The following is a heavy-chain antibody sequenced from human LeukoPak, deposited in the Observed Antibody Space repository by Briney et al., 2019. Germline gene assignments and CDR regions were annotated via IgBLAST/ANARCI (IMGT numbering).Heavy chain of an antibody. CDR2: IYHSGST. V-gene: IGHV4-30-2*01. CDR3: AREDHGGYYYYMDV. Sequence: SETLSLTCTVSGGSISSGGYYWSWIRQPPGKGLEWIGYIYHSGSTYYNPSLKSRVTISVDRSKNQFSLKLSSVTAADTAVYYCAREDHGGYYYYMDVWGKGTTVTVPS. J-gene: IGHJ6*03. CDR1: GGSISSGGYY.